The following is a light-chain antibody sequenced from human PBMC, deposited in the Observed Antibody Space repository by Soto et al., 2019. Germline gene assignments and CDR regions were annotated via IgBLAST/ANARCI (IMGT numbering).Light chain of an antibody. CDR1: SSDIGGYNY. J-gene: IGLJ2*01. CDR2: DVT. CDR3: SSYTTTTPVV. V-gene: IGLV2-14*01. Sequence: QSALTQPAYVSGSPGQSITISCTGTSSDIGGYNYVSWYQQHPGKAPKLMIYDVTNRPSGVSNRFSGSKSGSTASLTISGLQAEDEAEYYCSSYTTTTPVVFGGGTKLTVL.